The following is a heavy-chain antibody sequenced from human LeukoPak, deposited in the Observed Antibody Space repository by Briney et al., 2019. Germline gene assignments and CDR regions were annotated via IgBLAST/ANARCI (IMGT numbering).Heavy chain of an antibody. CDR3: ATWRDTAMVFDY. CDR1: GGTFSSYA. CDR2: IIPIFGTA. J-gene: IGHJ4*02. Sequence: GASVKVSCKASGGTFSSYAISWVRQAPGQGLEWMGGIIPIFGTANYAQKFQGRVTITADKSTSTAYMELSSLRSEDTAVYYCATWRDTAMVFDYWGQGTLVTVSS. V-gene: IGHV1-69*06. D-gene: IGHD5-18*01.